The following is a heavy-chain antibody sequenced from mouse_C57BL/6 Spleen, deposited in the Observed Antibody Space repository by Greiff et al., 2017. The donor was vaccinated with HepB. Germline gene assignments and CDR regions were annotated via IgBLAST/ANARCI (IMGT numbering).Heavy chain of an antibody. Sequence: EVKVVESGGGLVKPGGSLKLSCAASGFTFSSYAMSWVRQTPEKRLEWVATISDGGSYTYYPDNVKGRFTISRDNAKNNLYLQMSHLKSEDTAMYYCAREVPWQGAYWGQGTLVTVSA. CDR1: GFTFSSYA. D-gene: IGHD6-1*01. J-gene: IGHJ3*01. V-gene: IGHV5-4*01. CDR2: ISDGGSYT. CDR3: AREVPWQGAY.